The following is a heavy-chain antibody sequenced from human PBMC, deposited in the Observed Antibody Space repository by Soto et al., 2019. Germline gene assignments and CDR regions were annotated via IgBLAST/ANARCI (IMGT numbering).Heavy chain of an antibody. D-gene: IGHD3-3*01. J-gene: IGHJ6*02. V-gene: IGHV3-33*01. CDR3: ARDSSDFWSGYYPPSYGMDV. CDR1: GYTFTSYY. Sequence: GASVRVSCKASGYTFTSYYMHWVRQAPGKGLEWVAVIWYDGRNKYYADSVKGRFTISRDNSKNTLYLQMNSLRAEDTAVYYCARDSSDFWSGYYPPSYGMDVWGQGTTVTVSS. CDR2: IWYDGRNK.